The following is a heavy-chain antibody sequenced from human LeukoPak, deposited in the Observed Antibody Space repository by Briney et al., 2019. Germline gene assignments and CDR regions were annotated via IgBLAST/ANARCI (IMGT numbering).Heavy chain of an antibody. CDR1: GFTFSSYA. CDR2: ISYDGSNK. D-gene: IGHD3-3*01. Sequence: TGGSLRLSCAASGFTFSSYAMHWVRQAPGKGLEWVAVISYDGSNKYYADSVKGRFTISRDNSKNTLYLQMNSLGAEDTAIYYCAKDGEWTFDIWGQGTMVTVSS. V-gene: IGHV3-30-3*01. CDR3: AKDGEWTFDI. J-gene: IGHJ3*02.